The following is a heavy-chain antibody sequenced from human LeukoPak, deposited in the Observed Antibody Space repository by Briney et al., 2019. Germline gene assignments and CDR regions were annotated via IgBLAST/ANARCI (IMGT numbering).Heavy chain of an antibody. CDR3: ATVRHDPLEYYYYIDV. D-gene: IGHD2/OR15-2a*01. CDR1: GDSLSRYY. Sequence: SETLSLTCAVYGDSLSRYYWTWIRQPPGKGLEWLGEINPSGSPKYNPSLKSRGTISVDTSKSQFSLRLTSVTAADTALYYCATVRHDPLEYYYYIDVWGNGTTVTVSS. J-gene: IGHJ6*03. CDR2: INPSGSP. V-gene: IGHV4-34*01.